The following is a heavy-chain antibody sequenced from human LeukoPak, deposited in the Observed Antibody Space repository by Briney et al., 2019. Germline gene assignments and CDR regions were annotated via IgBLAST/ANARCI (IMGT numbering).Heavy chain of an antibody. V-gene: IGHV4-34*01. CDR1: GGSFSGYY. J-gene: IGHJ6*02. D-gene: IGHD3-10*01. CDR2: INHRGST. Sequence: SQTLSLTCAVYGGSFSGYYWGWIRQPPGKGLEWIGEINHRGSTNYTPSLKSRVTISVDTSKNQFSLKLSSVTAADTAVYYWARGRFRTWFGATKYYYYYGMDVWGQGTTVTVSS. CDR3: ARGRFRTWFGATKYYYYYGMDV.